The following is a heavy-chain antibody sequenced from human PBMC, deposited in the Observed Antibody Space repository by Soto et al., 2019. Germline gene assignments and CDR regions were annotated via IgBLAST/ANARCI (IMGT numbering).Heavy chain of an antibody. Sequence: GALKISCAASGFTFGTYAMNWVRQAPGKGLEWVSTITDVGDPTYYADSVKGRFTISRDNSKNTLFRQMNSLRAEDTARYYCAKDRDIAYHLEGGFYYSGMDVWGQGTTVTVSS. CDR2: ITDVGDPT. J-gene: IGHJ6*02. CDR1: GFTFGTYA. D-gene: IGHD5-12*01. CDR3: AKDRDIAYHLEGGFYYSGMDV. V-gene: IGHV3-23*01.